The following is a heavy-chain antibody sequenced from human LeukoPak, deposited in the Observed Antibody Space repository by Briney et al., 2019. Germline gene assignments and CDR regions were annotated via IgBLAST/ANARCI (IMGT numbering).Heavy chain of an antibody. Sequence: GGSLRLSCAASGFTFTTYNMIWVRQAPGKGLEWISFISNSGSTTYYADSVKGRFTLSRDNAKNSLYLQMNTLRAEDTAVYYCARERNFYYMDVWGKGTRVTVSS. V-gene: IGHV3-48*04. CDR2: ISNSGSTT. J-gene: IGHJ6*03. CDR3: ARERNFYYMDV. CDR1: GFTFTTYN.